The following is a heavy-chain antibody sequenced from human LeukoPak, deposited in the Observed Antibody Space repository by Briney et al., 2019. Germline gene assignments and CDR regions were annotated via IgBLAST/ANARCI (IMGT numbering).Heavy chain of an antibody. CDR1: GFTFSSYS. CDR2: ISSSSSYI. D-gene: IGHD3-22*01. Sequence: PGGSLRLSCAASGFTFSSYSMNWVRQAPGKGLEWVSSISSSSSYIYYADSVKGRFTISRDNAKNSLYLQMNSLRAEDTAVYYCATGDYDSSGYIDYWGQGTLVTVSS. V-gene: IGHV3-21*01. CDR3: ATGDYDSSGYIDY. J-gene: IGHJ4*02.